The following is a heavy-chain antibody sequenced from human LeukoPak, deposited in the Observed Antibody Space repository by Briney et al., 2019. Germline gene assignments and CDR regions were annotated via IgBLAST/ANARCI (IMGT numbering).Heavy chain of an antibody. V-gene: IGHV4-34*01. CDR3: ARTPYDFWSGYYR. CDR2: INHSGST. CDR1: GGSFSGYY. D-gene: IGHD3-3*01. J-gene: IGHJ4*02. Sequence: PSETLSLTCAVYGGSFSGYYWSWLRQPPGKGLEWIGEINHSGSTNYNPSLKSRVTISVDTSKNQFSLKLSSVTAADTAVYYCARTPYDFWSGYYRWGQGTLVTVSS.